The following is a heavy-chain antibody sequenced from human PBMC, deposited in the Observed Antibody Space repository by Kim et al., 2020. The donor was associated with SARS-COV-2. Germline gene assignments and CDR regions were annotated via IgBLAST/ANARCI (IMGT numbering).Heavy chain of an antibody. V-gene: IGHV3-7*01. D-gene: IGHD6-6*01. Sequence: GGSLRLSCAASGFTFSSYWMSWVRQAPGKGLEWVANIKQDGSEKYYVDSVKGRFTISRDNAKNSLYLQMNSLRAEDTAVYYCARCDLAARPYYYYGMDVWGQGTTVTVSS. J-gene: IGHJ6*02. CDR2: IKQDGSEK. CDR1: GFTFSSYW. CDR3: ARCDLAARPYYYYGMDV.